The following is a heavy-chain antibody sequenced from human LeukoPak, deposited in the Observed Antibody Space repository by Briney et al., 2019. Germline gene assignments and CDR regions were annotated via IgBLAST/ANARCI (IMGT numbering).Heavy chain of an antibody. CDR1: GFTFSSYA. V-gene: IGHV3-23*01. D-gene: IGHD3-9*01. Sequence: GGSLRLSCAASGFTFSSYAMSWVRQAPGKGLEWVSAISGSGGSTYYADSVKGRFTISRDNSKNTLYLQMNSLRAEDTAVHYCAKVGDYDILTGYYPPPIDYRGQGTLVTVSS. J-gene: IGHJ4*02. CDR3: AKVGDYDILTGYYPPPIDY. CDR2: ISGSGGST.